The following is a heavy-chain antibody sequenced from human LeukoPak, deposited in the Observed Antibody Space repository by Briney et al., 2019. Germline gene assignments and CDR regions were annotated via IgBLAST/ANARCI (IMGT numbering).Heavy chain of an antibody. Sequence: GGSLGLSCAASGFTSSSYAMSWVRQAPGKGLEWVSAISGSGGSTYYADSVKGRFTISRDNSKNTLYLQMNSLRAEDTAVYYCARLRGSGSSISGFDYWGQGTLVTVSS. D-gene: IGHD3-10*01. J-gene: IGHJ4*02. CDR2: ISGSGGST. V-gene: IGHV3-23*01. CDR1: GFTSSSYA. CDR3: ARLRGSGSSISGFDY.